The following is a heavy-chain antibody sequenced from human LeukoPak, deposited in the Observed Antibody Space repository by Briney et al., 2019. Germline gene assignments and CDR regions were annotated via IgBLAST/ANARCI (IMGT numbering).Heavy chain of an antibody. D-gene: IGHD1-26*01. CDR1: GFTFSSYS. CDR3: ARDLGATWFDL. V-gene: IGHV3-48*01. Sequence: GGSLRLSCAASGFTFSSYSMNWVRQAPGKGLEWVSYISSSSSTIYYADSVKGRFTISRDNAKNSLYLQMNSLRAEDTAVYYCARDLGATWFDLWGQGTLVTVSS. CDR2: ISSSSSTI. J-gene: IGHJ5*02.